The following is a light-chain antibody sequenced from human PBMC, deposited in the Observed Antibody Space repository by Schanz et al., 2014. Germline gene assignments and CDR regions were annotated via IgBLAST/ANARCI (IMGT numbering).Light chain of an antibody. CDR3: QQSSSTVIA. J-gene: IGKJ4*01. CDR1: QDISDY. Sequence: IQMTQSPSSLSASVGDRVTITCRTSQDISDYLNWYQQKPGKAPKLLIYAASSLQSGVPSRFSGSGSGTDFTLTISSLHPEDFGTYYCQQSSSTVIAFGGGTKVEIK. CDR2: AAS. V-gene: IGKV1-39*01.